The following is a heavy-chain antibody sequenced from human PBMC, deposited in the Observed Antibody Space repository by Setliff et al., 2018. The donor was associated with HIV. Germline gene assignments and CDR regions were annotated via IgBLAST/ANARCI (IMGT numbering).Heavy chain of an antibody. Sequence: PSETLSLTCTVSGGSISSGSYLWNWIRQPAGKGLEWIGHIYTSGSTVYNPSLKSRVTILLNRSQNQLSLKLTSVTAADTAVYYWARELGAAVVNDYYYYYMDVWGKGTTVTVSS. J-gene: IGHJ6*03. V-gene: IGHV4-61*09. CDR2: IYTSGST. D-gene: IGHD2-15*01. CDR3: ARELGAAVVNDYYYYYMDV. CDR1: GGSISSGSYL.